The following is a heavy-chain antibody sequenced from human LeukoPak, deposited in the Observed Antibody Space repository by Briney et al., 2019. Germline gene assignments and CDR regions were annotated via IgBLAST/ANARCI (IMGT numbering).Heavy chain of an antibody. D-gene: IGHD1-26*01. V-gene: IGHV1-69*06. CDR3: ARGRWELRGGYFDY. CDR1: GDIFSNYP. CDR2: IIPIFGTV. J-gene: IGHJ4*02. Sequence: ASVKVSCKASGDIFSNYPITWVRQAPGQGLEWTGRIIPIFGTVNYAQKFQGRVTIIADKSTSTAYMELSSLRSEDTAVYYCARGRWELRGGYFDYWGQGTLVTVSS.